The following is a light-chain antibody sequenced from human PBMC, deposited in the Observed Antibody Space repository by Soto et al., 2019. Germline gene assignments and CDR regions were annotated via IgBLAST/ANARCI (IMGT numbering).Light chain of an antibody. Sequence: IVMTQSPATLSLSPGERATLSCRASQSVSSNLVWYLQKPGQAPRLLIYDTSTRATNVPARFSGSGSETEFTLTISGLQSEDFGIYYCHHYNNWPPRNTFGQGTKVDIK. CDR3: HHYNNWPPRNT. J-gene: IGKJ2*01. CDR2: DTS. CDR1: QSVSSN. V-gene: IGKV3-15*01.